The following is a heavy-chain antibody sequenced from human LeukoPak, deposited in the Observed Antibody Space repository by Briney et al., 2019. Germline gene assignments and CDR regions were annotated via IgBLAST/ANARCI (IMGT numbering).Heavy chain of an antibody. CDR2: FGNSGGRT. CDR1: GFTFSSYA. Sequence: GGSLRLSCAASGFTFSSYAMSWVRQAPGKGLEWVSTFGNSGGRTYYADSVKGRFTISRDNSKNTLYLQMNSLRAEDTAVYYCARDLSRWELDYWGQGTLVTVSS. V-gene: IGHV3-23*01. D-gene: IGHD1-26*01. CDR3: ARDLSRWELDY. J-gene: IGHJ4*02.